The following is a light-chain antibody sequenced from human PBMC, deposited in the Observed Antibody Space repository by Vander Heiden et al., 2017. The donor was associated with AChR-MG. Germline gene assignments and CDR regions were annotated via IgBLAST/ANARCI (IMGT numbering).Light chain of an antibody. CDR1: SSDVGSYNL. Sequence: QSALTHPASVSGSPGQSITISCPGTSSDVGSYNLVSWYQQHPGKAPKLMIYEGSKRPSGVSNRFSGSKSGNTASLTISGLQAEDEADYYCCSYAGSSLYVFGTGTKVTVL. CDR2: EGS. CDR3: CSYAGSSLYV. J-gene: IGLJ1*01. V-gene: IGLV2-23*01.